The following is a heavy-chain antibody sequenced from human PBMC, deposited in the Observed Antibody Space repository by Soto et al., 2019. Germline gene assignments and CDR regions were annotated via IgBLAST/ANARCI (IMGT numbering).Heavy chain of an antibody. CDR2: ISESGAST. CDR1: GFTFSSYA. V-gene: IGHV3-23*01. Sequence: GSLRLSCAASGFTFSSYAMSWVRQGPGKGLEWVSAISESGASTYYADSVKGRFTISRDNSKNTLYLQMNSLRVEDTAVYYCAKPRTSYCGGDCSWDYWGQGTLVTVSS. CDR3: AKPRTSYCGGDCSWDY. J-gene: IGHJ4*02. D-gene: IGHD2-21*02.